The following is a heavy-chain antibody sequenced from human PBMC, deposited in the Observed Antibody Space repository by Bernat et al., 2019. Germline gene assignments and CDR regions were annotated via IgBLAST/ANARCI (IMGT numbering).Heavy chain of an antibody. CDR3: AKDHVLLWFGELLFYFDY. D-gene: IGHD3-10*01. V-gene: IGHV3-23*01. CDR1: GFTFSSYA. CDR2: ISGSGGST. Sequence: EVQLLESGGGLVQPGGSLRLSCAASGFTFSSYAMSWVRQAPGKGLEWVSAISGSGGSTYYADSVKGRFTISRDNSKKTLYLQMNSLRAEDTAVYYCAKDHVLLWFGELLFYFDYWGQGTLVTVSS. J-gene: IGHJ4*02.